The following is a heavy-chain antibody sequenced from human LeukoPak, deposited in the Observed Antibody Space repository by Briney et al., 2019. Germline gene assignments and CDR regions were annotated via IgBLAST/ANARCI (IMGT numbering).Heavy chain of an antibody. Sequence: GGSLRLSCAASGFTLSNYNMNWVRQAPGKGLEWVSYISSSSSTIYYADSVKGRFTISRDTAKNSLSLQMNSLRAGDTAVYYCAREVGTPQAFDIWGQGTMVTVSS. CDR1: GFTLSNYN. D-gene: IGHD1-26*01. V-gene: IGHV3-48*01. J-gene: IGHJ3*02. CDR2: ISSSSSTI. CDR3: AREVGTPQAFDI.